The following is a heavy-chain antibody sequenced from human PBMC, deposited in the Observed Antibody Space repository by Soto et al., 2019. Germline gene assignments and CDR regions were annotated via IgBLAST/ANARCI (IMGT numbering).Heavy chain of an antibody. CDR1: GSDITTYY. Sequence: SETLSLTCTVSGSDITTYYWSWLRQSPGKGLEWVGHIYDTGSTTYNPSLKSRVTISVDTSNKQFSLRLTSVTAADTAVYYCARCPIDHNWFDPWGQGTLVTVSS. D-gene: IGHD3-9*01. CDR3: ARCPIDHNWFDP. J-gene: IGHJ5*02. CDR2: IYDTGST. V-gene: IGHV4-59*01.